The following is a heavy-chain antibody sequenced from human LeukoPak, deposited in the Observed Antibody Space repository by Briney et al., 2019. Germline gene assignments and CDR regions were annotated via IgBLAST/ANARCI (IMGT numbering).Heavy chain of an antibody. V-gene: IGHV3-9*01. CDR2: ISWNSGNI. Sequence: GRSLRLSCAASGFTFDDYAMHWVRQAPGKGLEWVSGISWNSGNIGYAGSVKGRFTISRDNAKNSLYLQMNSLRAEDTALYYCAKAPTTVTTPYWFFDLWGRGTLVTVSS. CDR3: AKAPTTVTTPYWFFDL. J-gene: IGHJ2*01. D-gene: IGHD4-11*01. CDR1: GFTFDDYA.